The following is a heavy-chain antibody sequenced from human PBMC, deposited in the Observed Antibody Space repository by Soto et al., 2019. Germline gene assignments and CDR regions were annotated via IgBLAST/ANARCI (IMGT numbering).Heavy chain of an antibody. CDR1: GGSISSSSYY. Sequence: PSKTLSLTCTVSGGSISSSSYYWGWIRQPPGKGLEWIGSIYYSGSTYYNPSLKSRVTISVDTSKNQFSLKLSSVTAADTAVYYCARHRYYDFWSGYYTQYYYYGMDVWGQGTTVTVSS. V-gene: IGHV4-39*01. J-gene: IGHJ6*02. CDR3: ARHRYYDFWSGYYTQYYYYGMDV. CDR2: IYYSGST. D-gene: IGHD3-3*01.